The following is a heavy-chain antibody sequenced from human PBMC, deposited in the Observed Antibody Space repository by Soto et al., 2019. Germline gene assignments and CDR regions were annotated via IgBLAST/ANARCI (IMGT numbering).Heavy chain of an antibody. Sequence: ASVKVSCKASGYTFTSYGISWVRQAPGQGLEWVGWISAYNGNTNYAQKLQGRVTMTTDTSTSTAYMELRSLRSDDTAVYYCARDHPSSYCTNGVCLGWFDPWGQGTLVTVSS. CDR3: ARDHPSSYCTNGVCLGWFDP. CDR1: GYTFTSYG. D-gene: IGHD2-8*01. J-gene: IGHJ5*02. CDR2: ISAYNGNT. V-gene: IGHV1-18*04.